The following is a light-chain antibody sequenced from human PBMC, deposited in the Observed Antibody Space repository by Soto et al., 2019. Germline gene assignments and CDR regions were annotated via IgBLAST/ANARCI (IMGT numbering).Light chain of an antibody. CDR3: QQYKNWYS. J-gene: IGKJ2*03. Sequence: EIVMTQSPATLSVSPGERATLSCRASQSVSSNLAWYQQKPGQAPRLLIFGASTRATGIPARFSGSGSGTEFTLTISSLQSEDFAVYYCQQYKNWYSFGQGTELEIK. CDR2: GAS. CDR1: QSVSSN. V-gene: IGKV3-15*01.